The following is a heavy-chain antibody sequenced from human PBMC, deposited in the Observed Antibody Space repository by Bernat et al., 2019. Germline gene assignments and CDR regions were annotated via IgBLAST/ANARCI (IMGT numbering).Heavy chain of an antibody. CDR2: IWYDGSNK. V-gene: IGHV3-33*06. Sequence: QVQLVESGGGVVQPGRSLRLSCAASGFTFSSYGMHWVRQAPGKGLEWVAVIWYDGSNKYYAESVKGRFTITRDNSKNTLYLQMNSLRAEDTAVYYCAKAPGGQLGRGYNWFDPWGQGTLVTVSS. D-gene: IGHD6-6*01. J-gene: IGHJ5*02. CDR3: AKAPGGQLGRGYNWFDP. CDR1: GFTFSSYG.